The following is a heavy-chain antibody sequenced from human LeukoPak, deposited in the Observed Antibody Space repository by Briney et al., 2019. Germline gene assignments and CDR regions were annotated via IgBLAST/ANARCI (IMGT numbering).Heavy chain of an antibody. CDR2: IYYSGST. J-gene: IGHJ4*02. Sequence: SETLSLTCTVSGGSISSSSYYWGWIRQPPGKGLEWIGSIYYSGSTYYNPSLKSRVTISVDTSKNQFSLKLSSVTAADTAVYYCARGTGGGLLFYWGQGTLVTVSS. CDR1: GGSISSSSYY. CDR3: ARGTGGGLLFY. V-gene: IGHV4-39*07. D-gene: IGHD2-15*01.